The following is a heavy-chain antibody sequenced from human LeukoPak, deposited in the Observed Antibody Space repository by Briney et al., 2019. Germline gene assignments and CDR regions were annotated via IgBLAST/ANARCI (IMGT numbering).Heavy chain of an antibody. J-gene: IGHJ4*02. CDR3: ARHSAYSPHYFDY. Sequence: SETLSLTCTVSGDSISSYNYFWGWIRQPPGKGLEWVGFIYYSGTTHYKSSLKSRVTISVDTSKDQFSLRLSSVTAADTALYYCARHSAYSPHYFDYWGQETLVTVSS. D-gene: IGHD1-26*01. CDR2: IYYSGTT. CDR1: GDSISSYNYF. V-gene: IGHV4-39*01.